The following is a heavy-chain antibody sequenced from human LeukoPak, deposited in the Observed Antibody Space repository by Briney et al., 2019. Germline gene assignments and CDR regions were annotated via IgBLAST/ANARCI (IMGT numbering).Heavy chain of an antibody. J-gene: IGHJ5*02. Sequence: PSETLSLTCTVSGGSISSYYWSWIRQPAGKGLEWIGRIYTSGSTNYNPSLKSRVTMSVDTSKDQFSLKLSSVTAADTAVYYCARITSYDYVWGSYRQDWFDPWGQGTLVTVSS. V-gene: IGHV4-4*07. CDR2: IYTSGST. CDR3: ARITSYDYVWGSYRQDWFDP. D-gene: IGHD3-16*02. CDR1: GGSISSYY.